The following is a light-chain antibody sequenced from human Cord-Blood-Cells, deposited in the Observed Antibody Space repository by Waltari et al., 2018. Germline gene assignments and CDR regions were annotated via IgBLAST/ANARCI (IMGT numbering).Light chain of an antibody. V-gene: IGKV1-39*01. J-gene: IGKJ3*01. CDR3: QQSYSTPFT. CDR1: QSISSY. CDR2: AAS. Sequence: DIQMTQSPSSLSASVGDRVTLTSRASQSISSYLNWYQQKPWKAPKLLIYAASSLQSGVPSRFSGSGSGTDFTLTISSLQPEDFATYYCQQSYSTPFTFGPGTKVDIK.